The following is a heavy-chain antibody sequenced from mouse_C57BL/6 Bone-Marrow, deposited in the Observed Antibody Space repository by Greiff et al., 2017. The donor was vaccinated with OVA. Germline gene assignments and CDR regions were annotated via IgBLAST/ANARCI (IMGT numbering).Heavy chain of an antibody. J-gene: IGHJ3*01. Sequence: VKLQESGPGLVQPSQSLSITCTVSGFSLTSYGVHWVRQSPGTGLEWLGVIWSGGSTDYNAAFISSLSISKDNSKSQVFFKMNSLQADDTAIYDCARKDYYGNHFAYWGQGTLVTVSA. CDR1: GFSLTSYG. CDR2: IWSGGST. V-gene: IGHV2-2*01. D-gene: IGHD2-1*01. CDR3: ARKDYYGNHFAY.